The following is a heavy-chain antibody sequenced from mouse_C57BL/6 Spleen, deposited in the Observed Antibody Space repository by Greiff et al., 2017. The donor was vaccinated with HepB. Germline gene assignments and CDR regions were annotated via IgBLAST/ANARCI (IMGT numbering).Heavy chain of an antibody. CDR3: AREGVYDGYYPFAY. V-gene: IGHV3-6*01. CDR1: GYSITSGYY. J-gene: IGHJ3*01. CDR2: ISYDGSN. D-gene: IGHD2-3*01. Sequence: EVQLQQSGPGLVKPSQSLSLTCSVTGYSITSGYYWNWIRQFPGNKLEWMGYISYDGSNNYNPSLKNRISITRDTSKNQFFLKLNSVTTEDTATYYCAREGVYDGYYPFAYWGQGTLVTVSA.